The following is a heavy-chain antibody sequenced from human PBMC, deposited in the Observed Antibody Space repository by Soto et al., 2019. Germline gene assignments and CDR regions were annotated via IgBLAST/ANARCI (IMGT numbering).Heavy chain of an antibody. V-gene: IGHV4-59*08. Sequence: SETLSLTCTVSGGSISSYYWSWIRQPPGKGLEWIGYIYYSGSTNYNPSLKSRVTISVDTSKNQFSLKLSSVTAADTAVYYCARHKVSTDYGADYWGQGTLVTVSS. J-gene: IGHJ4*02. CDR2: IYYSGST. CDR1: GGSISSYY. D-gene: IGHD4-17*01. CDR3: ARHKVSTDYGADY.